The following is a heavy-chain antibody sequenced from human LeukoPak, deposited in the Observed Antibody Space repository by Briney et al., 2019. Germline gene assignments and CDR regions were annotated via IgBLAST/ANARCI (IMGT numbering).Heavy chain of an antibody. CDR1: GFTFTKYW. CDR2: IYSGGST. J-gene: IGHJ6*03. V-gene: IGHV3-53*01. Sequence: GGSLRLSCAASGFTFTKYWMTWVRQAPGKGLEWVSVIYSGGSTYYADSVKGRFTISRDNSKNTLYLQMNSLRAEDTAVYYCARDPYYYMDVWGKGTTVTVSS. CDR3: ARDPYYYMDV.